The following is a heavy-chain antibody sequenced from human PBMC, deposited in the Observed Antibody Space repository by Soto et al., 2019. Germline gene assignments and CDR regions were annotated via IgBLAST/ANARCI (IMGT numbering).Heavy chain of an antibody. CDR2: ISYDGSNK. CDR3: AKVWQQLGRYYYYGMDV. V-gene: IGHV3-30*18. J-gene: IGHJ6*02. D-gene: IGHD6-13*01. CDR1: GFTFSSYG. Sequence: QVQVVESGGGVVQPGRSLRLSCAASGFTFSSYGMHWVRQAPGKGLEWVAVISYDGSNKYYADSVKGRFTISRDNSKNTLYLQMNSLRTEDTAVYYCAKVWQQLGRYYYYGMDVWGQGTTVTVSS.